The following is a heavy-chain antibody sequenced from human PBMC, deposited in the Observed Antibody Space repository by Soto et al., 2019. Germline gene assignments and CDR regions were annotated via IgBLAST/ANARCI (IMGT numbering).Heavy chain of an antibody. CDR1: GHSINSDYY. V-gene: IGHV4-38-2*02. CDR3: ARKGYYPSGRINLFDS. CDR2: IYPGGGT. Sequence: PSETLSLTCTVAGHSINSDYYWGWIRQPPGKGLEWIGSIYPGGGTYYNPSLKSRVTISIDTSKNQFSLRLTSVTAADTAMYYCARKGYYPSGRINLFDSWGQGPLVTVSS. D-gene: IGHD3-10*01. J-gene: IGHJ4*02.